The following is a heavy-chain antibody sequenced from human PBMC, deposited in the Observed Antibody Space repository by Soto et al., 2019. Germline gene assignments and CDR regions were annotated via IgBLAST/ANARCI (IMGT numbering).Heavy chain of an antibody. V-gene: IGHV1-18*01. CDR3: ARDAPPFGY. CDR2: ISAYNGNT. CDR1: GYTFTSYG. J-gene: IGHJ4*02. Sequence: QVQLVQSGAEVKKPGASVKVSCKASGYTFTSYGISWVRQAPGQGLERMGWISAYNGNTNYPQKLQSRGTITTDTSTSTAYMERRSLRSDDTAVYYCARDAPPFGYWGQRTLVNVSS. D-gene: IGHD3-10*01.